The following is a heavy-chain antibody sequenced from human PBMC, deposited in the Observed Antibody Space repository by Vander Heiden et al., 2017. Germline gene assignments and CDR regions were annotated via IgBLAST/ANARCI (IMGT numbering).Heavy chain of an antibody. CDR3: ARESLRGLCLDY. J-gene: IGHJ4*02. D-gene: IGHD1-26*01. V-gene: IGHV3-7*01. CDR2: IKQDGSEK. CDR1: GSTFSSYW. Sequence: EVQLVESGGGLVQPGGSLRLSCAASGSTFSSYWMSWVRQAPGKGLEWVANIKQDGSEKYYVDSVKGRFTISRDNAKNSLYLQMNSLRAEDTAVYYCARESLRGLCLDYWGQGTLVTVSS.